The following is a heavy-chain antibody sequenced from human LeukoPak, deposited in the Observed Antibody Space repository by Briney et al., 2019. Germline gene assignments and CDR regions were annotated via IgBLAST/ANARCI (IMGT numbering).Heavy chain of an antibody. CDR3: ASSPLYYDSSGCPFDY. J-gene: IGHJ4*02. Sequence: VASVKVSCKASGGTFSSYAISWVRQAPGQGLEWMGGIIPIFGTANYAQKFQGRVTITTDESTSTAYMELSSLRSEDTAVYYCASSPLYYDSSGCPFDYWGQGTLVTVSS. CDR2: IIPIFGTA. V-gene: IGHV1-69*05. CDR1: GGTFSSYA. D-gene: IGHD3-22*01.